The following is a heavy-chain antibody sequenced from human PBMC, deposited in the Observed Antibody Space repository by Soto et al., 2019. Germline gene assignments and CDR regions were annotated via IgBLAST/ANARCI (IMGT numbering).Heavy chain of an antibody. Sequence: GSLRLSCAASGFTFSSYGMHWVRQAPGKGLEWVAVIWYDGSNKYYADSVKGRFTISRDNSKNTLYLQMNSLRAEDTAVYYCARDFGRYCSGGSCYWHYYYGMDVWGQGTTVTVSS. D-gene: IGHD2-15*01. CDR1: GFTFSSYG. CDR3: ARDFGRYCSGGSCYWHYYYGMDV. J-gene: IGHJ6*02. V-gene: IGHV3-33*01. CDR2: IWYDGSNK.